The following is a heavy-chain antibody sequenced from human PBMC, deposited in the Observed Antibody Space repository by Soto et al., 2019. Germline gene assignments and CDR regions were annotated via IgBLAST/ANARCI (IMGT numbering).Heavy chain of an antibody. CDR2: INHSGST. J-gene: IGHJ6*03. Sequence: PSETLSLTCAVYGGSFSGYYWSWIRQPPGKGLEWIGEINHSGSTNYNPSLKSRVTISVDTSKNQFSLKLSSVTAADTAVYYCARGIFGVVITRYYYYIDVWGKGTTVTVSS. CDR3: ARGIFGVVITRYYYYIDV. CDR1: GGSFSGYY. D-gene: IGHD3-3*01. V-gene: IGHV4-34*01.